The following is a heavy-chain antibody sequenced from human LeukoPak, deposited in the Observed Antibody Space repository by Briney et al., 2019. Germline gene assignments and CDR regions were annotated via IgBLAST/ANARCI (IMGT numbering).Heavy chain of an antibody. CDR2: VYSDDTT. CDR3: AKEGRSLQTY. D-gene: IGHD5-24*01. Sequence: PGGSLRLSCAASGFTVNSNYMNWVRQAPGKGLEWVSVVYSDDTTYYADSVKGRFTISRDSAKNSLYLQMNSLRVEDTAVYYCAKEGRSLQTYWGQGTLVTVSS. CDR1: GFTVNSNY. V-gene: IGHV3-53*01. J-gene: IGHJ4*02.